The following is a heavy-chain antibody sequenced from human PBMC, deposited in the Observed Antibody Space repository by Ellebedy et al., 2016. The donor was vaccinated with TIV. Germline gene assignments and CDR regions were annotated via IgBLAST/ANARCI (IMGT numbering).Heavy chain of an antibody. CDR3: VKAPTTTTWAPFDY. J-gene: IGHJ4*02. CDR2: ISDSGRSA. CDR1: GFTLSSYN. Sequence: GESLKISCAASGFTLSSYNMNWARQAPGKGLEWVSGISDSGRSAYYADSVQGRFTISRDNSKNTLFLQMSSLRTDDTAVYYCVKAPTTTTWAPFDYWGQGTLVTVSS. D-gene: IGHD1-26*01. V-gene: IGHV3-23*01.